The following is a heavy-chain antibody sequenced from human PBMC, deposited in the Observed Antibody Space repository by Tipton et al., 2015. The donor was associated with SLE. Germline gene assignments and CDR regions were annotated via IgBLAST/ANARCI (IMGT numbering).Heavy chain of an antibody. V-gene: IGHV3-33*08. Sequence: SLRLSCAASGFALSSSAMHWVRQAPGKGLEWVAVIWLDGTNIKYADSVRGRFAISRDDSKNTLFLQMRSVRPEDTAVYYCARIDGAYDQFYLDYWGQGILVTVSS. D-gene: IGHD4-17*01. CDR1: GFALSSSA. CDR3: ARIDGAYDQFYLDY. J-gene: IGHJ4*02. CDR2: IWLDGTNI.